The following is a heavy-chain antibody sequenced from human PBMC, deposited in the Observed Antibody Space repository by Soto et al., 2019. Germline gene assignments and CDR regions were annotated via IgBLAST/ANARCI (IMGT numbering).Heavy chain of an antibody. Sequence: EVQLLESGGGLVEPGGSLRLSCAASGFTFSSCAMHWVRQAPGKGLEWVSGISGSGDSTYYADSVKGRFTISRDNSKNTLYLQMNSLRAEDTALYYCAKTRESGIYFYFDSWGQGALVTVSS. J-gene: IGHJ4*02. CDR2: ISGSGDST. CDR3: AKTRESGIYFYFDS. V-gene: IGHV3-23*01. CDR1: GFTFSSCA. D-gene: IGHD1-26*01.